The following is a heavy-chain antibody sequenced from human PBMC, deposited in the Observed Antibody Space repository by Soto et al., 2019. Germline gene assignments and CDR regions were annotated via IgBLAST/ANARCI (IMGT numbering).Heavy chain of an antibody. CDR2: FDPDDGDA. D-gene: IGHD3-3*01. Sequence: ASVKVSCKVSGCTLTELSMHWVRQAPGKGLEWMGGFDPDDGDAIYAQKFQGRVTMTEDTSTDTAYMEMSSLKSEDTAVYYCATVTSRIWSGYYAGSADYFDYWGQGTLVTVSS. J-gene: IGHJ4*02. V-gene: IGHV1-24*01. CDR3: ATVTSRIWSGYYAGSADYFDY. CDR1: GCTLTELS.